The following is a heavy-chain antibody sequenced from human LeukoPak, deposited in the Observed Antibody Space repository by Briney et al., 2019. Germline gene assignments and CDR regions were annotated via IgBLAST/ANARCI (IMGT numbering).Heavy chain of an antibody. V-gene: IGHV1-18*04. CDR3: ARMGGYGSGSYPDY. D-gene: IGHD3-10*01. J-gene: IGHJ4*02. Sequence: GASVKVSCKASGYTFTSHDISWVRQAPGQGLEWMGWISAYNGNTNYAQNLQGRVTMTTDTSTSTAYMELKSLRSDDTAVFYCARMGGYGSGSYPDYWGQGTLVTVSS. CDR2: ISAYNGNT. CDR1: GYTFTSHD.